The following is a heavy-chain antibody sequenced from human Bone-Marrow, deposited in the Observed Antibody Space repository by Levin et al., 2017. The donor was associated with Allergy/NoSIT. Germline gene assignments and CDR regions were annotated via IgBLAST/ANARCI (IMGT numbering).Heavy chain of an antibody. CDR1: GFTFSSYW. CDR2: INTDGSIT. CDR3: VRDLRGYSGYDSVY. D-gene: IGHD5-12*01. J-gene: IGHJ4*02. Sequence: GESLKISCAASGFTFSSYWMHWVRRAPGRGLVWVSRINTDGSITTYADSVKGRLTISRDNAKNTLYLQMNSLRAEDTAVYYCVRDLRGYSGYDSVYWGQGTLVTVSS. V-gene: IGHV3-74*01.